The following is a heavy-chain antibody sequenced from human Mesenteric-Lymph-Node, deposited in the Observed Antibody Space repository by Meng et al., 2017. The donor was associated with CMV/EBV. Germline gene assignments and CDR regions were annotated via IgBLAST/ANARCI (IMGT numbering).Heavy chain of an antibody. Sequence: GESLKISCAASGFTFDDYGMSWVRQALGKGLEWVSGINWNGGSTGYADSVKGRFTISRDNAKNSLYLQMNSLRAEDTALYYCARAPPPVLRYFDWLLYLGVLQTGGDYWGQGTLVTVSS. CDR1: GFTFDDYG. J-gene: IGHJ4*02. D-gene: IGHD3-9*01. CDR3: ARAPPPVLRYFDWLLYLGVLQTGGDY. V-gene: IGHV3-20*04. CDR2: INWNGGST.